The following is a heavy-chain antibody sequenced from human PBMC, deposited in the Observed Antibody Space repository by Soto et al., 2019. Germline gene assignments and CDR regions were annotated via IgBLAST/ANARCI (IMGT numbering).Heavy chain of an antibody. CDR2: INPNSGGT. V-gene: IGHV1-2*02. CDR3: ARGVGAQQWLVGVRFAP. J-gene: IGHJ5*02. Sequence: QVQLVQSGAEVKKPGASVKVSCKASGYTFTGYYMHWVRQAPGQGLEWMGWINPNSGGTNYAQKFQGRGTMNRDSSIRTAHMERRRLRSDDTAGYYFARGVGAQQWLVGVRFAPWGQGTLVTVSS. D-gene: IGHD6-19*01. CDR1: GYTFTGYY.